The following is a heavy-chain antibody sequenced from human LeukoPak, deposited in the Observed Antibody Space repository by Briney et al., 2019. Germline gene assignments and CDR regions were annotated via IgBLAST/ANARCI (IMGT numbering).Heavy chain of an antibody. CDR3: ASHPYHDNNAYLNH. Sequence: GGSLRPSCAASGLPPSLYWMNWVRQAPGKGLEWVANIKQDGSVKHYVDSVKGRFTISRDNAKNSLFLQMDSLTAEDTAMYFCASHPYHDNNAYLNHWGQGTLVTVSS. V-gene: IGHV3-7*01. CDR2: IKQDGSVK. D-gene: IGHD3-16*01. J-gene: IGHJ4*02. CDR1: GLPPSLYW.